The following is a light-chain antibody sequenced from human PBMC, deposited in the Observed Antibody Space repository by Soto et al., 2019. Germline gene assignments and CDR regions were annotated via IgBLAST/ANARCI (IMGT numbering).Light chain of an antibody. CDR3: QHRHN. J-gene: IGKJ3*01. Sequence: EVVLTQSPATLSLSPGDRATLSCRASQSVSTDFAWYQQKPGQAPRLLIYDASNRATGIPARFSGSGSGTDFTLTISSLEPEDFAVYYCQHRHNFGPGTKVDIK. V-gene: IGKV3-11*01. CDR2: DAS. CDR1: QSVSTD.